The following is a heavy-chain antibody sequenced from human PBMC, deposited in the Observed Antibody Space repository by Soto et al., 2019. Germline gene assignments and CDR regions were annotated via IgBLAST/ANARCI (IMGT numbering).Heavy chain of an antibody. J-gene: IGHJ6*02. V-gene: IGHV1-2*02. Sequence: QVQLVQSGAEVKKPGASVKVSCKASGYTFTGYYMHWVRQAPGQGLEWMGWINPNSGGTNYAQKFQGRVSRTRDTSISTAYMELSRLRSDDTAVYYCAREVAGDYVNDGMDVWGQGTTVTVSS. CDR3: AREVAGDYVNDGMDV. CDR2: INPNSGGT. D-gene: IGHD4-17*01. CDR1: GYTFTGYY.